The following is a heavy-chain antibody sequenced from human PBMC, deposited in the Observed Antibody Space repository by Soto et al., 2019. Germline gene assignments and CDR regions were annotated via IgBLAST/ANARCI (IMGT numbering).Heavy chain of an antibody. CDR3: AREGNPAIAVAVFLDAFDI. Sequence: EVQLVESGGGLVQPGGSLRLSCAASGFTFSSYEMNWVRQAPGKGLEWVSYISSSGSPIYYADSVKGRFTISRDNAKNSLYLQMNSLRAEDTAVYYCAREGNPAIAVAVFLDAFDIWGRGTMVTVSS. V-gene: IGHV3-48*03. D-gene: IGHD6-19*01. J-gene: IGHJ3*02. CDR2: ISSSGSPI. CDR1: GFTFSSYE.